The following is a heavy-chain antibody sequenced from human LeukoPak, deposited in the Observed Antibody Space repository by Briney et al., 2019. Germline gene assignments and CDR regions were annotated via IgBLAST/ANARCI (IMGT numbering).Heavy chain of an antibody. CDR1: GFTFSDYY. D-gene: IGHD3-9*01. Sequence: GGSLRLSCAASGFTFSDYYMSWIRQAPGKGLEWVSYISSSGSTIYYADSVKGRFTISRDNAKNSLYLQMNSLRAEDTAVYYCAKSPDFYDILTGYLARDYYGMDVWGQGTTVTVSS. CDR2: ISSSGSTI. V-gene: IGHV3-11*01. CDR3: AKSPDFYDILTGYLARDYYGMDV. J-gene: IGHJ6*02.